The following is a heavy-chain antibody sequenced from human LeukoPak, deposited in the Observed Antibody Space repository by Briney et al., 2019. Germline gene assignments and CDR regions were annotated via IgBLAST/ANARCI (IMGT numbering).Heavy chain of an antibody. CDR3: TTARLYYYYGMDV. CDR2: IKSKTDGGTT. V-gene: IGHV3-15*01. J-gene: IGHJ6*04. D-gene: IGHD5-12*01. Sequence: GGSLRISCAASGFTFSNAWMSWVRQAPGKGLEWVGRIKSKTDGGTTDYAAPVKGRFTISRDDSKNTLYLQMNSLKTEDTAVYYCTTARLYYYYGMDVWGKGTTVTVSS. CDR1: GFTFSNAW.